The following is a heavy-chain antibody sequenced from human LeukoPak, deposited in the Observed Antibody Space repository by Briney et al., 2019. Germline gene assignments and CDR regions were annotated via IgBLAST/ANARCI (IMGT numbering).Heavy chain of an antibody. CDR1: GVSISSTTYY. D-gene: IGHD1-14*01. Sequence: SETLSLTCTVSGVSISSTTYYWGWIRQPPGKGLEWIGSIYYSGSTYYNPSLKSRVTISVDTSKNQFSPKLSSVTAADTAVYYCANQYFDFWGQGALVTVSS. CDR3: ANQYFDF. J-gene: IGHJ4*02. V-gene: IGHV4-39*01. CDR2: IYYSGST.